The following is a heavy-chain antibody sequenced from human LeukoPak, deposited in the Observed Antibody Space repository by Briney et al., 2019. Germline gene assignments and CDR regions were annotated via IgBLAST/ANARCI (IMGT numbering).Heavy chain of an antibody. CDR1: GGSISSSSYY. Sequence: SETLSLTCTVSGGSISSSSYYWGWIRQPPGKGLEWIGSIYYSGSTYYNPSLKSRVTISVDTSKNQFSLKLSSVTAADTAVYYCAGSMVRGVIKIFDYWGQGTLVTVSS. D-gene: IGHD3-10*01. V-gene: IGHV4-39*01. CDR3: AGSMVRGVIKIFDY. J-gene: IGHJ4*02. CDR2: IYYSGST.